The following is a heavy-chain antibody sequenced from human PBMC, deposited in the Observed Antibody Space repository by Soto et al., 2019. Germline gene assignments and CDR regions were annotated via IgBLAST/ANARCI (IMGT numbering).Heavy chain of an antibody. CDR3: ARDGRETNYLGS. D-gene: IGHD1-26*01. J-gene: IGHJ4*02. CDR2: IHDSGIT. V-gene: IGHV4-30-2*01. CDR1: GGYIGRGAYS. Sequence: QLQLHESGSGLVKPSQTLSLTCAVSGGYIGRGAYSWSWIRQPPGKGLEWIGYIHDSGITYYNPSLKSRVTISVDEAKNQFSRKLRAVTAADTAVYFCARDGRETNYLGSWGQGTLVTVSA.